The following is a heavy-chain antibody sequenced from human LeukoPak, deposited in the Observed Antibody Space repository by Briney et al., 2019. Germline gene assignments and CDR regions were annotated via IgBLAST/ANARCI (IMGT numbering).Heavy chain of an antibody. J-gene: IGHJ4*02. Sequence: SQTLSLTCTVSGGSISSGSHYWSWIRQPAGKGLEWIGRIYTSGSTNYNPSLKSRVTITVDTSKNQFSLKLSSVTAADTAVYYCARERGDIVVVPAATLFDYWGQGTLVTVSS. CDR3: ARERGDIVVVPAATLFDY. CDR2: IYTSGST. V-gene: IGHV4-61*02. D-gene: IGHD2-2*01. CDR1: GGSISSGSHY.